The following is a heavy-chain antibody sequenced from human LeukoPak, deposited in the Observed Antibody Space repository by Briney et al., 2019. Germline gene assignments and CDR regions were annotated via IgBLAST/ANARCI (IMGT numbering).Heavy chain of an antibody. D-gene: IGHD6-13*01. Sequence: SVKVSCKASGDTFSSYAITWVRQAPGQGLEWMGGIIPIFDTSNYAQKFQGRVTFTSDDSTSTAYMELSSLRSEDTAVYYCARLKRGIGAAGTSLRGWFDPWGQGTLVTVSS. CDR2: IIPIFDTS. J-gene: IGHJ5*02. CDR1: GDTFSSYA. CDR3: ARLKRGIGAAGTSLRGWFDP. V-gene: IGHV1-69*13.